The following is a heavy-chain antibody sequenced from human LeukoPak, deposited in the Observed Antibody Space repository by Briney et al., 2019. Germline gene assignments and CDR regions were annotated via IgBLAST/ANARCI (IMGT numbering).Heavy chain of an antibody. CDR3: AKERRHSYSSSWLQGDAFDI. CDR1: GFTFSSYA. V-gene: IGHV3-23*01. D-gene: IGHD6-13*01. Sequence: PGGSLRLSCAASGFTFSSYAMSWVRQAPGKGLEWVSAISGRGGSTYYADSVKGRFTISRDNSKNTLYLQMNSLRAEDTAVYYCAKERRHSYSSSWLQGDAFDIWGQGTMVTVSS. J-gene: IGHJ3*02. CDR2: ISGRGGST.